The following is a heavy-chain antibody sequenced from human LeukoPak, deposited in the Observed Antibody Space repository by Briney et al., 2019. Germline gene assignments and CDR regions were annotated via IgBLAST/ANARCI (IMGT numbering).Heavy chain of an antibody. Sequence: SETLSLTCTVSGGSISNYYWSWIRQPPGKGLEWIGYIYYSGSTNYNPSLKSRVTMSVDTSKNQFSLKLSSVTAADTAVYYCASTSRSGNYYDSSAYYNYFDYWGQGTLVTVSS. J-gene: IGHJ4*02. D-gene: IGHD3-22*01. CDR1: GGSISNYY. CDR2: IYYSGST. CDR3: ASTSRSGNYYDSSAYYNYFDY. V-gene: IGHV4-59*01.